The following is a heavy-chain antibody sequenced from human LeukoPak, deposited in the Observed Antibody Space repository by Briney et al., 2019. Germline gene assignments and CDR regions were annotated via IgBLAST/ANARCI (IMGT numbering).Heavy chain of an antibody. D-gene: IGHD2-15*01. Sequence: SQTLSLTCTVSGGSISSGGYYWSWIRQHPGKGLEWIGYIYYSGSTYYNPSLKSRVTISVDTSKNQFSLKLSSVTAADTAVYYCARTYCSGGSCYIDYWGQGTLVTVSS. CDR2: IYYSGST. V-gene: IGHV4-31*03. CDR3: ARTYCSGGSCYIDY. CDR1: GGSISSGGYY. J-gene: IGHJ4*02.